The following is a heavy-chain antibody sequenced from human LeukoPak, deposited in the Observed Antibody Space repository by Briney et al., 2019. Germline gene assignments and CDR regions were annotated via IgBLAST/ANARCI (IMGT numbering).Heavy chain of an antibody. Sequence: GASVKVSCKASGYTFTGYYMHWVRQAPGQGLEWMGWINPNSGGTNYAQKFQGRVTMTRDTSISTAYMELSRLRSDDTAVYYCAIRDYGDYWYYFDYWGRGTLVTVSS. CDR1: GYTFTGYY. CDR2: INPNSGGT. D-gene: IGHD4-17*01. CDR3: AIRDYGDYWYYFDY. V-gene: IGHV1-2*02. J-gene: IGHJ4*02.